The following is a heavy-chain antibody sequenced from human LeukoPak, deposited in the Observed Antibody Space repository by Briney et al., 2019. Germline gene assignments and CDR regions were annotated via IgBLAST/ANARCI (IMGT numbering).Heavy chain of an antibody. V-gene: IGHV3-74*01. CDR3: ARGTTVATY. D-gene: IGHD4-23*01. CDR2: LNSDGSST. J-gene: IGHJ4*02. Sequence: GGSLRLSCAASGFTFSRYWMHWVRQAPGKGLVWVSRLNSDGSSTNYADSVKGRFTISRDNAKNTLYLQMNSLRAEDTAVYYCARGTTVATYWGQGTLVTVSS. CDR1: GFTFSRYW.